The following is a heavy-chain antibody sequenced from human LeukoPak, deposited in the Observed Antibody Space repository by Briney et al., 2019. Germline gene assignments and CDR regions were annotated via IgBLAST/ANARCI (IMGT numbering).Heavy chain of an antibody. CDR3: VRDKGASTYWYFDV. Sequence: PGGSLRLSCGASGSIFRSFAMHWVRQAPAKGLEWVAVISNDGTNKDSADSVRGRFTISRDNSKNTLDLQMDSLRPEDTAVYYCVRDKGASTYWYFDVWGRGTLVTVSS. V-gene: IGHV3-30*04. CDR1: GSIFRSFA. CDR2: ISNDGTNK. J-gene: IGHJ2*01. D-gene: IGHD3-16*01.